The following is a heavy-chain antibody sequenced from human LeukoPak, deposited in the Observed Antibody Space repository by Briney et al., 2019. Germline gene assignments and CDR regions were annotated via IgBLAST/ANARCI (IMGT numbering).Heavy chain of an antibody. D-gene: IGHD2-15*01. CDR2: ISSSSSYI. Sequence: PGGSLRLSCAASGFTFSSYSMNWVRQAPGKGLEWVSSISSSSSYIYYADSVKGRFTISRDNAKNSLYLQMNSLRAGDTAVYYCARVRYCSGGSCYSPFDYWGQGTLVTVSS. V-gene: IGHV3-21*01. CDR1: GFTFSSYS. CDR3: ARVRYCSGGSCYSPFDY. J-gene: IGHJ4*02.